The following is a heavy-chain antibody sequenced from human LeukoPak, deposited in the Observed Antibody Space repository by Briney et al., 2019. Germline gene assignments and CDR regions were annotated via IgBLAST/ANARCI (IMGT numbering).Heavy chain of an antibody. D-gene: IGHD2-2*01. CDR2: IYYSGST. V-gene: IGHV4-59*01. Sequence: KSSETLSLTCTVSGGFIRNYYWSWIRQPPGKGLEWIGYIYYSGSTSYNPSLKSRVTISVDTSKNQFSLKLSSVTAADTAVYYCARNVPAGNYGMDVWGQGTTVTVSS. J-gene: IGHJ6*02. CDR1: GGFIRNYY. CDR3: ARNVPAGNYGMDV.